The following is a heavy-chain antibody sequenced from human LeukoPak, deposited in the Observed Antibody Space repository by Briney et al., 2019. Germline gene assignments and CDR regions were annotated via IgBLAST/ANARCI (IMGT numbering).Heavy chain of an antibody. D-gene: IGHD1-26*01. CDR2: IYYSGST. Sequence: SETLSLTCAVYGGSFSGYYWSWIRQPPGKGLEWIGYIYYSGSTNYNPSLKSRVTISVDTSKNQFSLKLSSVTAADTAVYYCARDPQGAYFDYWGQGTLVTVSS. CDR3: ARDPQGAYFDY. J-gene: IGHJ4*02. V-gene: IGHV4-59*01. CDR1: GGSFSGYY.